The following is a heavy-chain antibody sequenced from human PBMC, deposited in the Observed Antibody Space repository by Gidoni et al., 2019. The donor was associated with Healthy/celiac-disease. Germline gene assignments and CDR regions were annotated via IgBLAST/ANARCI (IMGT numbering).Heavy chain of an antibody. CDR1: GGTFSSYA. Sequence: QVQLVQSGAEVKTPGSSVKVSCKASGGTFSSYAIRWVRQAPGQGLEWMGGIIPIFGTANYAQKFQGRVTITADKSTSTAYMELSSLRSEDTAVYYCARVPGIAVAGGVDYWGQGTLVTVSS. CDR2: IIPIFGTA. D-gene: IGHD6-19*01. J-gene: IGHJ4*02. V-gene: IGHV1-69*06. CDR3: ARVPGIAVAGGVDY.